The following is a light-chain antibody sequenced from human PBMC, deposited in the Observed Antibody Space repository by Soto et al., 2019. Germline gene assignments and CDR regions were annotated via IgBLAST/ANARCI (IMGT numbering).Light chain of an antibody. CDR2: AVF. Sequence: DIQMTQSPSSLSASVGDRVTITCRASQGIRNDLGWYQQKPGKAPKRLIYAVFSLERGVPSRFSSSRSGTAITLTITSLQPEDFATYCCLQHNSYPLTFGGGTKVEIK. CDR3: LQHNSYPLT. J-gene: IGKJ4*01. CDR1: QGIRND. V-gene: IGKV1-17*01.